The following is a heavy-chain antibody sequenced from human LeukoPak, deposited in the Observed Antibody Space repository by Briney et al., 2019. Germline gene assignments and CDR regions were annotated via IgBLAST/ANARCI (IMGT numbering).Heavy chain of an antibody. CDR3: ARADVLIGSLGLSF. Sequence: SETLSLTCAVYGGSFSGYYWSWIRQPPGKGLEWIGYIYYSGSTNYNPSLKSRVTISVDTSKNQFSLKLSSVTAADTAVYYCARADVLIGSLGLSFWGQGTLVTVSS. J-gene: IGHJ4*02. D-gene: IGHD2-21*01. CDR2: IYYSGST. V-gene: IGHV4-59*08. CDR1: GGSFSGYY.